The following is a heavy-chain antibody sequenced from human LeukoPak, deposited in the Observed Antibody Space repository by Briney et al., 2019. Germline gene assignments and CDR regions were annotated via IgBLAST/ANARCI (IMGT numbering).Heavy chain of an antibody. CDR3: AKDLGSYSGSWKDDAFDI. D-gene: IGHD6-13*01. CDR2: ISGSGGST. V-gene: IGHV3-23*01. Sequence: GGSLRLSCAASGFTFSNAWMSWVRQAPGKGLEWVSAISGSGGSTYYADSVKGRFTISRDNSKNTLYLQMNSLRAEDTAVYYCAKDLGSYSGSWKDDAFDIWGQGTMVSVSS. J-gene: IGHJ3*02. CDR1: GFTFSNAW.